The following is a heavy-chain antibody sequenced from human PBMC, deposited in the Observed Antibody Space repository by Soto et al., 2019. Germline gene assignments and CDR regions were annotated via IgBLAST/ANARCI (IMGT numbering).Heavy chain of an antibody. Sequence: SETLSLTCTVSGDSISSSSYNWGWIRQPPGKGLEWIGSLHYIGSTNYNPSLETRVTMSVDTPKNQFSLNLRSVTAADTAVYYCARAGVYGYSYVMDVWGQGTTVTASS. CDR3: ARAGVYGYSYVMDV. J-gene: IGHJ6*02. CDR1: GDSISSSSYN. CDR2: LHYIGST. D-gene: IGHD4-17*01. V-gene: IGHV4-39*01.